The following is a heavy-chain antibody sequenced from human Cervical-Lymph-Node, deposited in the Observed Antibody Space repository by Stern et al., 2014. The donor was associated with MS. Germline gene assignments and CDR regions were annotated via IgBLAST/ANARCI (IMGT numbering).Heavy chain of an antibody. Sequence: QVQLVQSGAEVKKPGSSVKVSCKASGGTFTSLSINWVRQVPGQSLEWMGGLIPIFDTPNFAQKFQVRVTITADSSTSTVYMALNSLRSDDTAVYYCVLPSTVTTAAFDVWGRGTMVTVSS. D-gene: IGHD4-17*01. CDR1: GGTFTSLS. CDR3: VLPSTVTTAAFDV. CDR2: LIPIFDTP. J-gene: IGHJ3*01. V-gene: IGHV1-69*06.